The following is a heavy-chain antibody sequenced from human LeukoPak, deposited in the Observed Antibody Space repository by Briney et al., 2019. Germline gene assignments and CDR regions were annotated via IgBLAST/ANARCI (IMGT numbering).Heavy chain of an antibody. J-gene: IGHJ6*02. D-gene: IGHD3-9*01. CDR2: INPNSGGT. CDR3: ARDSPILGYGMDV. CDR1: GYTFTGYY. Sequence: ASVKVSCKASGYTFTGYYMHWVRQAPGQGLEWMGWINPNSGGTNYAQKFQGRVTMTRDTSISTAYMELSRLRSDDTAVYYCARDSPILGYGMDVWGQGTTVTVSS. V-gene: IGHV1-2*02.